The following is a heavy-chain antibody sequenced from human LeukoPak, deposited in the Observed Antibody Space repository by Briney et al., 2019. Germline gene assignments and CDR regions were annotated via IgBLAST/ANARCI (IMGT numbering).Heavy chain of an antibody. CDR1: GFTFSNNA. CDR3: AKAFGTNGYFQLPIDF. D-gene: IGHD2-8*01. CDR2: ITGTIATGDPP. J-gene: IGHJ4*02. Sequence: GGSLRLSCAASGFTFSNNAMSWVRQAPGKGLECVSAITGTIATGDPPYYAYSVKGRFTISRDNSRNTLYLQLNDLRAEDTAIYYCAKAFGTNGYFQLPIDFWGQGTLVTVSS. V-gene: IGHV3-23*01.